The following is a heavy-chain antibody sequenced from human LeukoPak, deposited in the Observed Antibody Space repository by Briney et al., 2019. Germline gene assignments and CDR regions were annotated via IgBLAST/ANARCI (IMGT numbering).Heavy chain of an antibody. J-gene: IGHJ4*02. CDR1: GFTFSSYA. V-gene: IGHV3-30-3*01. CDR2: ISYDGSNK. Sequence: GGSLRLSCAASGFTFSSYAMHWVRQAPGKGLEWVAVISYDGSNKYYADSVKGRFTISRDNSKNTLYLQMNSLRAEDTAVYYCARDWVATSDFDYWGQGTLVTVSS. CDR3: ARDWVATSDFDY. D-gene: IGHD5-12*01.